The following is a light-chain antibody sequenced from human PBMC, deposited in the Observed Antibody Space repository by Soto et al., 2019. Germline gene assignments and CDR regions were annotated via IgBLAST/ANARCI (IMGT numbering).Light chain of an antibody. CDR1: QDIRNF. V-gene: IGKV1-27*01. Sequence: DIQMTQSPPSLSASVGDRVTITCRASQDIRNFVAWYQQKSGKAPKLLIYAASTLQSGVPSRFSGSGSGTDFTLTINSLQPEDVATYSCQKYSSVPVFGPGTKVEIK. CDR2: AAS. J-gene: IGKJ3*01. CDR3: QKYSSVPV.